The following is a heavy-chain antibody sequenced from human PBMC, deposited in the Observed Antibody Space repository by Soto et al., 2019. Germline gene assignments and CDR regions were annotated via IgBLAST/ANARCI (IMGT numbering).Heavy chain of an antibody. CDR2: ISWNSGSI. Sequence: EVQLVESGGGLVQPGRSLRLSCAASGFTFGDYAMHWVRQAPGKGLEWVSGISWNSGSIGYADSVKGRFTISRDNAKNSLYLQMNSLRAEDTALYYCAKGDSDEDSRHFDYWGQGTLVTVSS. CDR1: GFTFGDYA. V-gene: IGHV3-9*01. J-gene: IGHJ4*02. CDR3: AKGDSDEDSRHFDY.